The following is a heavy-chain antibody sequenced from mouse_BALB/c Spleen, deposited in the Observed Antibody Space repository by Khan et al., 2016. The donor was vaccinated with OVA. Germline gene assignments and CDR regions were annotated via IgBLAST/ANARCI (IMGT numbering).Heavy chain of an antibody. V-gene: IGHV1-5*01. D-gene: IGHD3-1*01. CDR2: IYPGNSDT. CDR3: ARGGYCSFAY. CDR1: GYSFTSYL. J-gene: IGHJ3*01. Sequence: EVQLQESGTVLARPGASVKMSCKASGYSFTSYLIHWVKQRPGQGLEWIGDIYPGNSDTTYNQKFKDKAKLTAGKSANTAYMELSSLTNEDSAVYYCARGGYCSFAYWGQGTLVTVSA.